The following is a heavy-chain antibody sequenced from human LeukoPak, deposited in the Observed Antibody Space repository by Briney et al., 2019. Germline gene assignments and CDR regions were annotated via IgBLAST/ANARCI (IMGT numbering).Heavy chain of an antibody. V-gene: IGHV3-30*18. Sequence: PGGSLRLSCAASGFTFSGFGMHWVRQAPGKGLEWVAVISDHGRIEYYAASVKGRFTISRDNSKNTLYLQMNSLRTEDTAVYYCAKDLFYYDKGGFDYWGQGTLVTVSS. CDR3: AKDLFYYDKGGFDY. CDR2: ISDHGRIE. CDR1: GFTFSGFG. J-gene: IGHJ4*02. D-gene: IGHD3-22*01.